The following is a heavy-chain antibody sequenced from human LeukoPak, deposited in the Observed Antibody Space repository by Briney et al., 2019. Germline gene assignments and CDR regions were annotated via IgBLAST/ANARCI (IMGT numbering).Heavy chain of an antibody. D-gene: IGHD6-19*01. CDR3: AHSDRSGWYGDIGFDY. CDR1: GFSLSTSGVA. Sequence: SGPTLVKPTQTLTPTCSFSGFSLSTSGVAVGWIRQPPGKALEWLALIYWDDDKRYRASLTSRLTITKDTSKSQVVLTVTNMDPVDTATYYCAHSDRSGWYGDIGFDYWGQGTLVTVSS. CDR2: IYWDDDK. V-gene: IGHV2-5*02. J-gene: IGHJ4*02.